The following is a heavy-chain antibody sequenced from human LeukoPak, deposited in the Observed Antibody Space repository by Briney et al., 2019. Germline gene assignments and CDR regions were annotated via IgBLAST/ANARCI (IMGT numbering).Heavy chain of an antibody. V-gene: IGHV4-4*07. Sequence: SETLSFTCTVSGGSISSYYWSWIRQPAGKGLEWIGRIYTSGSTNYNPSLKSRVTMSVDTSKNQFSLKLSSVTAADTAVYYCARAYCSSTSCYLFDYWGQGTLVTVSS. CDR3: ARAYCSSTSCYLFDY. D-gene: IGHD2-2*01. CDR2: IYTSGST. CDR1: GGSISSYY. J-gene: IGHJ4*02.